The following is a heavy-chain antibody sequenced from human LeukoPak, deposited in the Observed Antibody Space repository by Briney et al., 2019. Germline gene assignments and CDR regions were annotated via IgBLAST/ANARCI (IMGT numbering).Heavy chain of an antibody. J-gene: IGHJ4*02. CDR3: ASDPRRGNHGNY. Sequence: PGGSLRLSCAASGFTVSSNYMSWVRQAPGKGLEWVSVIYSGGSTYYADSVKGRFTISRDNSKNTLYLQMNSLRAEDTAVYYFASDPRRGNHGNYWGQGTLVTVSS. V-gene: IGHV3-53*01. D-gene: IGHD1-14*01. CDR1: GFTVSSNY. CDR2: IYSGGST.